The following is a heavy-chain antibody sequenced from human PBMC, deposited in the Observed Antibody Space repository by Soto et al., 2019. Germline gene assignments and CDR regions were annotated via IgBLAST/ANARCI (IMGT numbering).Heavy chain of an antibody. D-gene: IGHD3-9*01. J-gene: IGHJ4*02. V-gene: IGHV1-18*04. CDR3: ARDGYYDILTGYYYSSKYYFDY. CDR2: ISAYNGNT. Sequence: ASVKVSCKASGYTFTSYGISWVRQAPGQGLEWMGWISAYNGNTNYAQKLQGRVTMTTDTSTSTAYMELRSLRSDDTAVYYCARDGYYDILTGYYYSSKYYFDYWGQGTLVTVSS. CDR1: GYTFTSYG.